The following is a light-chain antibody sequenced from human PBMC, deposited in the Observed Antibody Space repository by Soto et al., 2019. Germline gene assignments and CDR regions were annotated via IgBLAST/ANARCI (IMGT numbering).Light chain of an antibody. V-gene: IGKV3-20*01. CDR1: QSVSSSY. CDR2: GAS. J-gene: IGKJ1*01. Sequence: EIVLTQSPGTLALSPGERATLSCRASQSVSSSYLAWYQQKPGQAPRLLIYGASSRATGIPDRFSGSWSGTVFALNISRLEPEDFAVYYCQQYGSSPPWTFGQGTKVEIK. CDR3: QQYGSSPPWT.